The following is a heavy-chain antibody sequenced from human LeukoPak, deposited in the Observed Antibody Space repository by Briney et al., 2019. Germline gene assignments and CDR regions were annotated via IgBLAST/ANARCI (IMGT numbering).Heavy chain of an antibody. CDR2: IIPIFGTA. D-gene: IGHD6-13*01. J-gene: IGHJ4*02. CDR1: GYTFTSYY. V-gene: IGHV1-69*05. Sequence: GASVKVSCKASGYTFTSYYMHWVRQAPGQGLEWMGRIIPIFGTANYAQKFQGRVTITTDESTSTAYMELSSLRSEDTAVYYCARAKIAAAGSYDDYWGQGTLVTVSS. CDR3: ARAKIAAAGSYDDY.